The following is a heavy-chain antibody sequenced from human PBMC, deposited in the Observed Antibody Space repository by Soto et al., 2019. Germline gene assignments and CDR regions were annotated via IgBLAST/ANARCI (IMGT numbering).Heavy chain of an antibody. V-gene: IGHV4-30-4*01. CDR1: GGSISSGDYY. CDR3: ARDKIGGHNSNWFDP. D-gene: IGHD1-1*01. CDR2: IYYSGST. J-gene: IGHJ5*02. Sequence: SETLSLTCTVSGGSISSGDYYWSWIRQPPGKGLEWIGYIYYSGSTYYNPSLKSRVTISVDTSKNQFSLKLSSVTAADTAVYYCARDKIGGHNSNWFDPWGQGTLVTVSS.